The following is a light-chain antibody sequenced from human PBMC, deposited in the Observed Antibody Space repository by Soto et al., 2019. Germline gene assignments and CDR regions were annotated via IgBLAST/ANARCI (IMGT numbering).Light chain of an antibody. Sequence: QSALSQPPSVSAAPGQEVTISCSGSSSNIGNNYVSWYQQLPGAAPKLLIYENKKRPSGIPDRFSGSTSGTSATLGITGLQTGDESDYYCATWDSSLSAGVFGGGTQLTVL. CDR3: ATWDSSLSAGV. CDR2: ENK. J-gene: IGLJ7*01. V-gene: IGLV1-51*01. CDR1: SSNIGNNY.